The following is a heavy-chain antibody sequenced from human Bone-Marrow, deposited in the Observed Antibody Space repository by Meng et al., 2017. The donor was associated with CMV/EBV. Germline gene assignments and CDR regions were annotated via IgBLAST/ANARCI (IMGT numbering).Heavy chain of an antibody. CDR1: GYTFTSYA. J-gene: IGHJ4*02. Sequence: QVQLVQSGAEVKKPGASVKVSCKASGYTFTSYAMHWVRQAPGQGLEWMGWINPNSGGTNYAQKFQGRVTMTRDTSISTAYMELSRLRSDDTAVYYCARVAGQISSSGDFDYWGQGTLVTVSS. V-gene: IGHV1-2*02. CDR2: INPNSGGT. D-gene: IGHD6-19*01. CDR3: ARVAGQISSSGDFDY.